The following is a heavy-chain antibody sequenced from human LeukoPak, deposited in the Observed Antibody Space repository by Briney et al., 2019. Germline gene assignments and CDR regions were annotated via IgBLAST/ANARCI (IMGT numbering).Heavy chain of an antibody. J-gene: IGHJ4*02. V-gene: IGHV1-2*02. D-gene: IGHD6-13*01. Sequence: ASVKVSCKASGYTFTDYHIHWVRQAPGQGLEWMGWINPNTGGTNYAQKFQGRVTMTRDTSISTAYMELSRLTSDDTAVYYCARDLFLAAAEREGDDYWGQGALITVSS. CDR1: GYTFTDYH. CDR2: INPNTGGT. CDR3: ARDLFLAAAEREGDDY.